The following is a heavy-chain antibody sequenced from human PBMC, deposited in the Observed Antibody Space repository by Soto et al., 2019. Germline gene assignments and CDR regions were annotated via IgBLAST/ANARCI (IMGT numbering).Heavy chain of an antibody. CDR1: GDPIGSGDFY. CDR3: ASIAAPGTTHFDY. CDR2: IHHSGTT. V-gene: IGHV4-30-4*01. D-gene: IGHD6-13*01. J-gene: IGHJ4*02. Sequence: QVLLQESGPGLVKASQTLSLDCTVSGDPIGSGDFYWTWIRQTPERGLEWIGNIHHSGTTSYNPSLGSRVTISVDTSKNQLYLHLSSVTAADTAIFYCASIAAPGTTHFDYWGQGTLVTVSS.